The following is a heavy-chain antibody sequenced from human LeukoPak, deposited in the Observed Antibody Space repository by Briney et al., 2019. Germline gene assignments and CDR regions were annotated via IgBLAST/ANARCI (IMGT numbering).Heavy chain of an antibody. CDR1: GFTFSSYG. CDR2: ISGSGSST. V-gene: IGHV3-23*01. J-gene: IGHJ3*02. Sequence: PGGTLRLSCAASGFTFSSYGMNWVRQAPGKGLEWVSAISGSGSSTYYADSVKGRFTISRDNSKNSLYLQMNSLRAEDTAVYYCARGGSYLSAFDIWGQGTMVTVSS. CDR3: ARGGSYLSAFDI. D-gene: IGHD1-26*01.